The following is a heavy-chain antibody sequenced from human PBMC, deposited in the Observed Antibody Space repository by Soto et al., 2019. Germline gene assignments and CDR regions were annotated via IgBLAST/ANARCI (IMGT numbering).Heavy chain of an antibody. CDR1: GVSLTSHY. Sequence: PSETLSLTCRVSGVSLTSHYWTWIRQSPGKGLEWIGYIYYSGSTNYSPPLKSRLTMSIDTPSNQFSLNLSSVTAADTAIYYCARLRDRSGTASIYNGMDVWGPGTMVTVS. D-gene: IGHD3-22*01. CDR2: IYYSGST. CDR3: ARLRDRSGTASIYNGMDV. J-gene: IGHJ6*02. V-gene: IGHV4-59*11.